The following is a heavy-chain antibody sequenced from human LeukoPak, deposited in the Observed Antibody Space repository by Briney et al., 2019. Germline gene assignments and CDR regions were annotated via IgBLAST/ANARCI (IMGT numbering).Heavy chain of an antibody. Sequence: GESLEISCKGSGYSFTSYWIGWVRQMPGKGLEWMGIIYPGDSDTRYSPSFQGQVTISADKSISTAYLQWSSLKASDTAMYYCARGVPAAMRPGVDWFDPWGQGTLVTVSS. J-gene: IGHJ5*02. CDR3: ARGVPAAMRPGVDWFDP. CDR2: IYPGDSDT. V-gene: IGHV5-51*01. D-gene: IGHD2-2*01. CDR1: GYSFTSYW.